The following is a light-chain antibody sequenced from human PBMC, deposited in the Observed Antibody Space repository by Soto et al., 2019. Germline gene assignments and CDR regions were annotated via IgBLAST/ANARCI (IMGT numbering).Light chain of an antibody. CDR3: QQRSHWRPT. V-gene: IGKV3-11*01. J-gene: IGKJ4*01. Sequence: EIVLTQSPATLSLSPGERATLSCRASQSVSSYLAWYQQKPGQAPRLLIYDASNRATGIPARFSGSGSGTDFTLTISSLEPEDFAVYYCQQRSHWRPTFGGGTKVEIK. CDR2: DAS. CDR1: QSVSSY.